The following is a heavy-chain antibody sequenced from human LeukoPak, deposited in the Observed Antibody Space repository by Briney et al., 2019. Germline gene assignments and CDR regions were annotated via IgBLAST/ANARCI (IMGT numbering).Heavy chain of an antibody. J-gene: IGHJ4*02. D-gene: IGHD2-15*01. CDR1: GYTFTDYY. Sequence: GASVKVSCKASGYTFTDYYINWVRQAPGQGLEWMGWINTNTGNPTYAQGFTGRFVFSLDTSVSTAYLQISSLKAEDTAVYYCARAFTILAATPYYWGQGTLVTVSS. V-gene: IGHV7-4-1*02. CDR2: INTNTGNP. CDR3: ARAFTILAATPYY.